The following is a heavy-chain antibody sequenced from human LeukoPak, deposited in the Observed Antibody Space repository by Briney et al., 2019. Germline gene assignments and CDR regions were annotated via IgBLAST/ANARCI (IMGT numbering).Heavy chain of an antibody. V-gene: IGHV3-9*01. J-gene: IGHJ6*02. CDR2: INWNSGSI. Sequence: PGGSLRLSCAASGFTFDDYAMHWVRQVPGKGLEWVSGINWNSGSIGYADSVRGRFTISRDNGKNSLYLQMSNLRAEDTAVYFCARGGGLDVWGQGATVTVSS. CDR1: GFTFDDYA. CDR3: ARGGGLDV. D-gene: IGHD3-16*01.